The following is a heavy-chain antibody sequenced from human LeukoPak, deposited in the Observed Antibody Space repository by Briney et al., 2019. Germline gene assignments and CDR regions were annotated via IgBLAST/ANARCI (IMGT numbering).Heavy chain of an antibody. D-gene: IGHD3-22*01. CDR2: INHSGST. CDR3: ARALDSSGYYYIDY. V-gene: IGHV4-34*01. J-gene: IGHJ4*02. CDR1: GGSFSGYY. Sequence: SETLSLTCAVYGGSFSGYYWSWIRQPPGKGLEWIGEINHSGSTNYNPSLKSRVTISVDTSKNQFSLELSSVTAADTAVYYCARALDSSGYYYIDYWGQGTLVTVSS.